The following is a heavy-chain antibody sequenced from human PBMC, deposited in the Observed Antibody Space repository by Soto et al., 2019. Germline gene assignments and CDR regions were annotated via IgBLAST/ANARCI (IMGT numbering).Heavy chain of an antibody. CDR2: IWYDGSNK. CDR1: GFTFSSYG. CDR3: ARGRMKETGLDY. V-gene: IGHV3-33*01. J-gene: IGHJ4*02. Sequence: QVQLVESGGGVVQPGRSLRLSCAASGFTFSSYGMHWVRQAPGKGLEWVAVIWYDGSNKYYADSVKGRFTISRDNSKKTLYLQMNSLRAEDTAVYYCARGRMKETGLDYWGQGTLVTVSS.